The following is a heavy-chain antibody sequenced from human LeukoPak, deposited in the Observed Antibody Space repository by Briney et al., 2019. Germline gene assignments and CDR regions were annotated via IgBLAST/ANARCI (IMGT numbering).Heavy chain of an antibody. CDR1: GGSISSYY. CDR3: ARDTAERYTSGWLWFDP. CDR2: IYTSEST. J-gene: IGHJ5*02. D-gene: IGHD6-19*01. V-gene: IGHV4-4*07. Sequence: SETLSLTCTVSGGSISSYYWSWIRQPARKGLEWIGRIYTSESTNYNPSLKSRVTMSVDTSKNQFSLKLSSVTAADTAVYYCARDTAERYTSGWLWFDPWGQGTLVTVSS.